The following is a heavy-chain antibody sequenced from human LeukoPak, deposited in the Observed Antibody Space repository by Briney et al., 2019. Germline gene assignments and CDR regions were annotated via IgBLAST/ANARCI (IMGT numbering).Heavy chain of an antibody. D-gene: IGHD2-15*01. CDR2: IYYSGST. V-gene: IGHV4-59*01. J-gene: IGHJ5*02. Sequence: PSETLSLTCTVSGGSISNYYWSWIRQPPGKGLEWIGYIYYSGSTNYNPSLKSRVTISVDTSKNQFSLKLSSVTAADTAVYYCARDFLGYCSGGSCHNNWFDPWGQGTLVTVSS. CDR1: GGSISNYY. CDR3: ARDFLGYCSGGSCHNNWFDP.